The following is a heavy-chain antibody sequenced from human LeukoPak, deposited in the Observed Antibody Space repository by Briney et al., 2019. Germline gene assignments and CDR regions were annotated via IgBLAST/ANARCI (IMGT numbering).Heavy chain of an antibody. CDR1: GGSFSGYY. V-gene: IGHV4-34*01. J-gene: IGHJ4*02. CDR3: ARLSGSGKAREDY. CDR2: INHSGST. D-gene: IGHD2-15*01. Sequence: SETLSLTCAVYGGSFSGYYWSWIRQPPGKGLEWIGEINHSGSTNYNPSLKSRVTISVDTSKNQFSLKLSSVTAADTVVYYCARLSGSGKAREDYWGQGTLVTVSS.